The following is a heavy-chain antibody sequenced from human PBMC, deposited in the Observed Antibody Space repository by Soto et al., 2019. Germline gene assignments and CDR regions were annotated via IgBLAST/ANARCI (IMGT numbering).Heavy chain of an antibody. CDR1: GFTFSSYA. D-gene: IGHD3-22*01. Sequence: GGSLRLSCAASGFTFSSYAMSWVRQAPGKGLEWVSAISGSGGSTYYADSVKGRFTISRDNSKNTLYLQMNSLRAEDTAVYYCAKEGIWDYYDSSGYPGSYWGQGTLVTVSS. J-gene: IGHJ4*02. CDR3: AKEGIWDYYDSSGYPGSY. CDR2: ISGSGGST. V-gene: IGHV3-23*01.